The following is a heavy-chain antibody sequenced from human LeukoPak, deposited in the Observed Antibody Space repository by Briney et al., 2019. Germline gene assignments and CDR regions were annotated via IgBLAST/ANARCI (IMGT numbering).Heavy chain of an antibody. CDR2: ISNSGSSN. Sequence: PWGSLTLSCSAYSFTYSCFEMMWVGQAPGKGLEWLSYISNSGSSNYYADSVRGRFTISRDNAKNSLYLQMNSLRAADTAVYYFARARVPGELNYWGQGTLVTVSS. V-gene: IGHV3-48*03. J-gene: IGHJ4*02. CDR3: ARARVPGELNY. D-gene: IGHD3-10*01. CDR1: SFTYSCFE.